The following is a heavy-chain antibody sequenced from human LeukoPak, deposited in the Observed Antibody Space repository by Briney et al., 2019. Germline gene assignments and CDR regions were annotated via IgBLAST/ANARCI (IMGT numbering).Heavy chain of an antibody. D-gene: IGHD1-26*01. CDR2: INIDGSSI. CDR3: ARVFYNGTYFDY. J-gene: IGHJ4*02. CDR1: GFTLNHYW. V-gene: IGHV3-74*01. Sequence: GGSLRLSCAASGFTLNHYWMHWVRDAPGKGLVWVSRINIDGSSISYADSVKGRFTISRDNAKNTLYLQMNSLRAEDTAVYYCARVFYNGTYFDYWGQGSLVTVSS.